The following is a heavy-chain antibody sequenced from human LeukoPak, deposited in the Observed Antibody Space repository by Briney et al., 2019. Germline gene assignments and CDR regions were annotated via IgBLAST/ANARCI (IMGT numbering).Heavy chain of an antibody. CDR2: IYYSGNT. V-gene: IGHV4-39*01. CDR3: ARGCTACLDGFGL. D-gene: IGHD2-8*01. J-gene: IGHJ3*01. Sequence: SETLSLTCTVSGGSISNSTYFWGWVRQPPRTGLEWIGSIYYSGNTYYNPSLKSRLTISVDTSKSQFSLRLSSVTAADATVYYCARGCTACLDGFGLWGQGTMVTVSS. CDR1: GGSISNSTYF.